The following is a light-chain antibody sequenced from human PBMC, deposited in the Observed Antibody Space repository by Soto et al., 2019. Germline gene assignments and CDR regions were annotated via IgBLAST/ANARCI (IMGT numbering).Light chain of an antibody. J-gene: IGKJ2*01. CDR2: GAS. Sequence: EIVLTQSPGTLSLSPGERATLSCRSSHSISSTHLAWYQQKPGQAPRLLIYGASSRATGIPDRFSGSGSGTDFTRSISRLETEDFAVYYCQQYGGSPPYTFGQRTKLEIK. CDR1: HSISSTH. CDR3: QQYGGSPPYT. V-gene: IGKV3-20*01.